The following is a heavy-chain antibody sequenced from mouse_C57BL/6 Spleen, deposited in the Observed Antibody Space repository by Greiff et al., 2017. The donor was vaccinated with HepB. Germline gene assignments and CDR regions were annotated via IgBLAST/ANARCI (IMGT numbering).Heavy chain of an antibody. Sequence: EVKLMESGGGLVKPGGSLKLSCAASGFTFSDYGMHWVRQAPEKGLEWVAYISSGSSTIYYADTVKGRCTISRDNAKNTLFLQMTSLRSEDTAMYYCAPTVVATNYDAMDYWGQGTSVTVSS. J-gene: IGHJ4*01. V-gene: IGHV5-17*01. CDR3: APTVVATNYDAMDY. D-gene: IGHD1-1*01. CDR1: GFTFSDYG. CDR2: ISSGSSTI.